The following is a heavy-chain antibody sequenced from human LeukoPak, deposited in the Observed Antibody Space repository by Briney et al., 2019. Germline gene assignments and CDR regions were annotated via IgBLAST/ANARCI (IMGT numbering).Heavy chain of an antibody. J-gene: IGHJ4*02. CDR3: ATVPKRWLQLPHFDY. CDR1: GYTLTELS. D-gene: IGHD5-24*01. V-gene: IGHV1-24*01. Sequence: ASVKVSCKVSGYTLTELSMHWVRQAPGKGLEWMGGFDPEDGETIYAQKFQGRVTMTEDTSTDTAHMELSSLRSEDTAVYYCATVPKRWLQLPHFDYWGQGTLVTVSS. CDR2: FDPEDGET.